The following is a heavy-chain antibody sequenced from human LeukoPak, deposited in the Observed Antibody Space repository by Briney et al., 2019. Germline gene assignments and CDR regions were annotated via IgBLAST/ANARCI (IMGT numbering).Heavy chain of an antibody. J-gene: IGHJ5*02. CDR1: GGSISSGSYY. Sequence: SETLSLTCTVSGGSISSGSYYWSWIRQPAGKGLEWIGRIYTSGSTNYNPSLKSRVTISVDTSKNQFSLKLSSVTAADTAVYYCARDSPYSGSSHWFDPWGQGTLVTVSS. CDR3: ARDSPYSGSSHWFDP. V-gene: IGHV4-61*02. CDR2: IYTSGST. D-gene: IGHD6-6*01.